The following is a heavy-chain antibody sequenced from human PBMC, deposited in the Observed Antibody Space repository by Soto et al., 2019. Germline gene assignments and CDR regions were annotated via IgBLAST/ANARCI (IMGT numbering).Heavy chain of an antibody. CDR1: VFTFSNFA. Sequence: PVGSLRLSCVASVFTFSNFAMTCVRQSPGEWLEWVSSISEAGDDIYYAQSVKGRFAVSRDNSTNTLFLQMNNLRADDTAVYYCAKNIRHYAPSNQASFEPWGLGTLVIVSS. CDR3: AKNIRHYAPSNQASFEP. CDR2: ISEAGDDI. J-gene: IGHJ5*02. D-gene: IGHD2-2*01. V-gene: IGHV3-23*01.